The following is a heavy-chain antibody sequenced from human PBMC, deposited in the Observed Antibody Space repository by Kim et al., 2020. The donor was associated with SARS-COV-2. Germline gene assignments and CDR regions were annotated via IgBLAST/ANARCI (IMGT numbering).Heavy chain of an antibody. Sequence: SGGSTEYADSVKGRFTISRDNSKRPLYLQMNSLRAEDTAVYYCVDWLPNYWGQGTLVTVSS. CDR2: SGGST. CDR3: VDWLPNY. V-gene: IGHV3-66*01. D-gene: IGHD3-9*01. J-gene: IGHJ4*02.